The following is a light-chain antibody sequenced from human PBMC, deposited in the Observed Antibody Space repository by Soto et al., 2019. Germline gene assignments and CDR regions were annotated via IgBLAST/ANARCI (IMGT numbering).Light chain of an antibody. CDR1: QSVHTY. CDR2: DAS. CDR3: QQRSSRPPYT. J-gene: IGKJ2*01. V-gene: IGKV3-11*01. Sequence: ETVLTQSPATLSLSPGERATLSCRASQSVHTYLAWYQQKAGQAPRLLIYDASNRATGIPARFSGSGSGTDFTLTISSLELEDCAVYDCQQRSSRPPYTFGQGTKLEIK.